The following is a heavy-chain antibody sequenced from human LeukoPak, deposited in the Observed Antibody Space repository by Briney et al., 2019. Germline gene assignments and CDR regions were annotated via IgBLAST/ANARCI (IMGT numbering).Heavy chain of an antibody. Sequence: CDTLSLTCTVSGGSISSGSYYWGRIRQPPGKVLKRIGRIYYSGSTYYNPTLNSRVTISVDTYKNQFSLKLSSVTAAETAVYYCATIIVRGAIRYFDYWGEGTLGTVSS. J-gene: IGHJ4*02. CDR1: GGSISSGSYY. CDR2: IYYSGST. D-gene: IGHD3-10*01. V-gene: IGHV4-39*01. CDR3: ATIIVRGAIRYFDY.